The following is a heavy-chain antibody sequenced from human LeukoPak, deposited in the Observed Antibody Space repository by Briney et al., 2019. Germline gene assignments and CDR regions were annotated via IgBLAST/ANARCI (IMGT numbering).Heavy chain of an antibody. CDR1: GGSISSGGYH. CDR2: IYYSGST. V-gene: IGHV4-31*03. J-gene: IGHJ3*02. Sequence: SQTLSLTCTVSGGSISSGGYHWSCIRQHPGQGLEWIGYIYYSGSTYYNPSLKSRVTISVDTSKNQFSLKLSSVTAADTAVYYCARSSSSWHDAFDIWGQGTMVTVSS. D-gene: IGHD6-13*01. CDR3: ARSSSSWHDAFDI.